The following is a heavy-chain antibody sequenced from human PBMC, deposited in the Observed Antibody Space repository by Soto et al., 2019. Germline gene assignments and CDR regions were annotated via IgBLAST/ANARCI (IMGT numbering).Heavy chain of an antibody. CDR3: AREGGSGVHS. CDR1: GGSISSYY. V-gene: IGHV4-59*01. Sequence: QVQLQESGPGLVKPSDTLSLTCTFSGGSISSYYWSWIRQPPGKGLEWIGYIYYSGSTNYNPSLKSRVTISVDTSKNQFSLKLSSVTAADTAVYYCAREGGSGVHSWGQGTLVTVSS. D-gene: IGHD3-10*01. J-gene: IGHJ4*02. CDR2: IYYSGST.